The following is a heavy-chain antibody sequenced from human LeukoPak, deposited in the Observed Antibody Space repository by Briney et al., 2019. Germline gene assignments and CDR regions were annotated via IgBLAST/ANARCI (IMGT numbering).Heavy chain of an antibody. CDR2: IWYDGSNK. V-gene: IGHV3-33*08. CDR1: GLIFSSYG. CDR3: ARENYYDSSGYYDY. J-gene: IGHJ4*02. D-gene: IGHD3-22*01. Sequence: GGSLRLSCVASGLIFSSYGMHWVRQAPGKGLEWVAVIWYDGSNKYYADSVKGRFTISRDNSKNTLYLQMNSLRAEDTAVYYCARENYYDSSGYYDYWGQGTLVTVS.